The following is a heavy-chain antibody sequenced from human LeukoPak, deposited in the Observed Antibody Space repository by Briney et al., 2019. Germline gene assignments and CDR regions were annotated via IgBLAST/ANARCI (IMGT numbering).Heavy chain of an antibody. CDR3: AREVYCSHTTCYYFDY. V-gene: IGHV3-21*01. CDR1: GFTFSSYS. Sequence: GGSLRLSCAASGFTFSSYSMNWVRQAPGKGLEWVSSISDSSRYIFYADSVKGRFTISRDDAKNSLYLQMNSLRAEDTAVYYCAREVYCSHTTCYYFDYWGLGTLVTVSS. J-gene: IGHJ4*02. D-gene: IGHD2/OR15-2a*01. CDR2: ISDSSRYI.